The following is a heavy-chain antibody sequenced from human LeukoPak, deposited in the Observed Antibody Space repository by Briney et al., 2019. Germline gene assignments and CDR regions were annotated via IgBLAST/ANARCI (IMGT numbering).Heavy chain of an antibody. J-gene: IGHJ4*02. CDR2: ISSSSSYI. Sequence: GGSLRLSCAASEFTFSTYSMSWVRQAPGKGLEWVSFISSSSSYIYYADSVKGRFTISRDNSRNTLYLQMNSLRAEDTAVYYCANGRIAAAGTAWVYWGQGTLVTVSS. D-gene: IGHD6-13*01. V-gene: IGHV3-21*04. CDR3: ANGRIAAAGTAWVY. CDR1: EFTFSTYS.